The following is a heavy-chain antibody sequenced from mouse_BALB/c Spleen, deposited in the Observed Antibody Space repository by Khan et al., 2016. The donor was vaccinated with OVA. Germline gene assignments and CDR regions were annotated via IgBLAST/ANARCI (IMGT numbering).Heavy chain of an antibody. J-gene: IGHJ4*01. CDR3: ARCLMEAMDY. Sequence: QVQLKESGAELVRPGASVKLSCKASAYIFTDYWMNWVKQRPAQGLEWIGMIDPSDSETHYNQIFKDKATLTVDKSSSTAYMQLSSLTSEDSAVYYCARCLMEAMDYWGQGTSVTVSS. V-gene: IGHV1-52*01. CDR1: AYIFTDYW. CDR2: IDPSDSET.